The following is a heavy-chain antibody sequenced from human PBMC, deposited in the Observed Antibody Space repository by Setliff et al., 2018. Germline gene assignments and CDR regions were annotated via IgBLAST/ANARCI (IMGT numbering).Heavy chain of an antibody. D-gene: IGHD3-9*01. CDR3: ACPDILTGLSDY. CDR2: ISSSGSTI. Sequence: HPGGSLRLSCAASGFTFSSYEMNWVRQAPGKGLEWVSYISSSGSTIFYADSVKGRFTISRDNAKKSLYLQMNSLRAEDTAVYYCACPDILTGLSDYWGQGTLVT. V-gene: IGHV3-48*03. J-gene: IGHJ4*02. CDR1: GFTFSSYE.